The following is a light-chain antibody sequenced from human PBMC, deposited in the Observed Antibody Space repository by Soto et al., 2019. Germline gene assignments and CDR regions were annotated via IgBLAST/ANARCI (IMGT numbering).Light chain of an antibody. Sequence: DIQITQSPSTLSASVGDRVTITCRARRDISSRLAWYQQKSGKVPKRLIYDASSLETGVPSRFSGSGSGTEFTLTISALQPDDSATYYCQRYNDHFGQRTKLEIK. V-gene: IGKV1-5*01. CDR1: RDISSR. CDR2: DAS. J-gene: IGKJ2*01. CDR3: QRYNDH.